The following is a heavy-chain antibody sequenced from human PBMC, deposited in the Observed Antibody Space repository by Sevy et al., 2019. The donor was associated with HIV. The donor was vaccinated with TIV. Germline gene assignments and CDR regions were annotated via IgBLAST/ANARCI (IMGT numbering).Heavy chain of an antibody. D-gene: IGHD1-26*01. CDR3: ARASGSYSLRFAFDI. Sequence: SETLSLTCTVSGGSISSSSYYWGWIRQPPGKGLEWIGSIYYSGSTYYNPSLKSRVTISVDTSKNQFSLKLGSVTAADTAVYYCARASGSYSLRFAFDIWGQGTMVTVSS. J-gene: IGHJ3*02. CDR1: GGSISSSSYY. V-gene: IGHV4-39*01. CDR2: IYYSGST.